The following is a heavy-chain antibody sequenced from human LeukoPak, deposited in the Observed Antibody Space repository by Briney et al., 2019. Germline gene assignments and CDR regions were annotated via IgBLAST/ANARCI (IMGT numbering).Heavy chain of an antibody. J-gene: IGHJ4*02. Sequence: ASVKVSCKASGYTFTSYYMHWVRQAPGQGLQWMGIINPSGGSTSYAQKFQGRVTITRDTSASTAYMELSSLRSEDTAVYYCARELEYSGSYDYWGQGTLVTVSS. V-gene: IGHV1-46*01. CDR3: ARELEYSGSYDY. CDR2: INPSGGST. D-gene: IGHD1-26*01. CDR1: GYTFTSYY.